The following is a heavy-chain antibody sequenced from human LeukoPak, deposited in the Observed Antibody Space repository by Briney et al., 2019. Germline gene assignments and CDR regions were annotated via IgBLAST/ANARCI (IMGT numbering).Heavy chain of an antibody. J-gene: IGHJ4*02. D-gene: IGHD2-15*01. CDR1: GFTFSSYS. CDR3: ARGYCSGGSCYHFFDY. CDR2: ISSSSSYI. V-gene: IGHV3-21*01. Sequence: PGGSLRLSCAASGFTFSSYSMNWVRQAPGKGLEWVSSISSSSSYIYYADSVKGRFTISRDNAKNSLYLQMNSLRAEDTAVYYCARGYCSGGSCYHFFDYWGQGTLGTGSS.